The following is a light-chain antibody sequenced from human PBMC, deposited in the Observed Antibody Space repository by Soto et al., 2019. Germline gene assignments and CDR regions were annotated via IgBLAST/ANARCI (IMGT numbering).Light chain of an antibody. CDR1: SSNIGINT. CDR3: QSYDSSLSGTVV. CDR2: TDN. V-gene: IGLV1-44*01. J-gene: IGLJ2*01. Sequence: QSVLTQPPSASGTPGQRVTISCSGGSSNIGINTVNWYQQLPGTAPKVLIYTDNERPSGVPDRFSGSKSGTSASLAITGLQAEDEADYYCQSYDSSLSGTVVFGGGTKLTVL.